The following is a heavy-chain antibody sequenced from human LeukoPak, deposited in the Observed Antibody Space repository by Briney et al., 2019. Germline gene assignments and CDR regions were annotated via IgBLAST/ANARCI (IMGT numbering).Heavy chain of an antibody. J-gene: IGHJ4*02. CDR2: IYSGGST. CDR3: ATQRMGGY. D-gene: IGHD1-26*01. Sequence: AGSLRLSCAASGFTVSSNYMNWVRQAPGKGLEWVSIIYSGGSTYYADSVKGRFTISRDNSKNTLYLQMNSLRAEDTAVYYCATQRMGGYWGQGTLVTVSS. V-gene: IGHV3-53*01. CDR1: GFTVSSNY.